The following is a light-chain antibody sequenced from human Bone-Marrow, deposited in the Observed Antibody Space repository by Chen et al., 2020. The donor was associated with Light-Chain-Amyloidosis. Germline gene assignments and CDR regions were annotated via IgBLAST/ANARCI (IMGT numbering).Light chain of an antibody. V-gene: IGLV3-21*02. CDR3: QVWDRSSDRPV. Sequence: SCVLTHPSSVSVAPGQTATLACGGNNIGSTSVHWYQQPPGQAPLLVVYDDSDRPSGIPERLSGSNSGNTATLTISRVEAGDEADYYCQVWDRSSDRPVFGGGTKLTVL. CDR2: DDS. CDR1: NIGSTS. J-gene: IGLJ3*02.